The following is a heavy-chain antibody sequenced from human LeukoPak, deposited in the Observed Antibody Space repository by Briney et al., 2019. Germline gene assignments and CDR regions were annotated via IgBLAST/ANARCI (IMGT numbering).Heavy chain of an antibody. D-gene: IGHD3-10*01. CDR2: ISYDGSSK. Sequence: GGSLRLSCAASGFTFSNYAMSWVRQAPGKGLEWVALISYDGSSKYYADSVKGRFTISRDNSKNTLYLQMNSLRAEDTAVYYCARDVDDRYGSGALGYWGQGTLVTVSS. CDR1: GFTFSNYA. J-gene: IGHJ4*02. V-gene: IGHV3-30*03. CDR3: ARDVDDRYGSGALGY.